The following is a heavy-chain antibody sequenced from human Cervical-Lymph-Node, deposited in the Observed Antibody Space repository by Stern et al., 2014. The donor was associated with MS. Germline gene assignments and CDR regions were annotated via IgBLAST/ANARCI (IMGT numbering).Heavy chain of an antibody. CDR1: GFSVSTSEMC. CDR2: IDWDDDK. CDR3: AVGSTSYLEYYFDY. J-gene: IGHJ4*02. Sequence: ESGPALVKPTQTLTRTCTFSGFSVSTSEMCVSWFRQPPGKALEWLALIDWDDDKYYNTSLKTRLTVSKDASKNQLVLTFTNMDPMDTGTYYCAVGSTSYLEYYFDYWGQGTLVTVSS. V-gene: IGHV2-70*01. D-gene: IGHD2-2*01.